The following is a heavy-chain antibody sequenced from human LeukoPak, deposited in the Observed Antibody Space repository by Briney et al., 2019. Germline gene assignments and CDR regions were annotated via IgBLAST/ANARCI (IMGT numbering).Heavy chain of an antibody. V-gene: IGHV3-30-3*01. CDR1: GFTFSSYA. CDR3: ARSYCSSTSCYHNWFDP. J-gene: IGHJ5*02. D-gene: IGHD2-2*01. CDR2: ISYDGSNK. Sequence: GGSLRLSCAASGFTFSSYAMHWVRQAPGKGLEWVAVISYDGSNKYYADSVKGRFTISRGNSKNTLYLQMNSLRAEDTAVYYCARSYCSSTSCYHNWFDPWGQGTLVTVSS.